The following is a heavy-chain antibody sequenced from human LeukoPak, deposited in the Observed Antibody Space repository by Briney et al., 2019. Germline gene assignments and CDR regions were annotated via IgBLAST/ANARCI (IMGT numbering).Heavy chain of an antibody. D-gene: IGHD4-23*01. V-gene: IGHV1-46*01. Sequence: ASVKVSCKASGYTFTGYYMHWVRQAPGQGLEWMGIINPSGGSTSYAQKFQGRVTMTRDTSTSTVYMELSSLRSEDTAVYYCARSVGTVVSFDYWGQGTLVTVSS. CDR3: ARSVGTVVSFDY. CDR2: INPSGGST. J-gene: IGHJ4*02. CDR1: GYTFTGYY.